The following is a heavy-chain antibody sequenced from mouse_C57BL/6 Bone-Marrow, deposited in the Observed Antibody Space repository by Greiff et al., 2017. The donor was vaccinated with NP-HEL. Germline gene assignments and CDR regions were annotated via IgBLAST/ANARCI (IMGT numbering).Heavy chain of an antibody. CDR2: IYPRSGNT. D-gene: IGHD2-3*01. Sequence: VMLVESGAELARPGASVKLSCKASGYTFTSYGISWVKQRTGQGLEWIGEIYPRSGNTYYNEKFKGKATLTADKSSSTAYMELRSLTSEDSAVYFCARLRWESYFDVWGTGTTVTVSS. J-gene: IGHJ1*03. CDR1: GYTFTSYG. V-gene: IGHV1-81*01. CDR3: ARLRWESYFDV.